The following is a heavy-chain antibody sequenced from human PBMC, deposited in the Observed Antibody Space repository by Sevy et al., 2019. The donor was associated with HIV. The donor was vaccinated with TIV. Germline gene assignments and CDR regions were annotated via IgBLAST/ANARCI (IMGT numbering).Heavy chain of an antibody. V-gene: IGHV3-21*01. Sequence: GGSLRLSCAASGFTFSSYSMNWVRQAPGKGLEWVSSISSSSSYIYYADSVKGRFTISRDNAKNSLYLQMNSLRAEDTAVYYCARDKIVGARSWFDPWGQGTLVTVSS. J-gene: IGHJ5*02. CDR3: ARDKIVGARSWFDP. CDR2: ISSSSSYI. D-gene: IGHD1-26*01. CDR1: GFTFSSYS.